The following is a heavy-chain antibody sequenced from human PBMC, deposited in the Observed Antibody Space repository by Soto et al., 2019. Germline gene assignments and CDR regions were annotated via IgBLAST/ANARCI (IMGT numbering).Heavy chain of an antibody. J-gene: IGHJ6*02. CDR3: AKRNLAAPFPHYYYGMDV. CDR2: ISGSGGST. V-gene: IGHV3-23*01. Sequence: GGSLRLSCAASGFTFSSYAMSWVRQAPGKGLEWVSAISGSGGSTYYADSVKGRFTISRDNSKNTLYLQMNSLRAEDTAVYYCAKRNLAAPFPHYYYGMDVWGQGTTVTVSS. CDR1: GFTFSSYA. D-gene: IGHD6-6*01.